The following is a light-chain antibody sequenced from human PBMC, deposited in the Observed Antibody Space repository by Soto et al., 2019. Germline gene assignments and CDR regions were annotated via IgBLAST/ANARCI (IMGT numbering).Light chain of an antibody. Sequence: DIQMTQSPSSPSASVGDRVTITCQASQDIQNYINWYQHTPGKAPKLLIFDASNLQPGVASRFSGRASGTDFFLTISSLHPEDFATYFCQQHHDFPYTFGQGTKVDIK. CDR3: QQHHDFPYT. V-gene: IGKV1-33*01. CDR1: QDIQNY. J-gene: IGKJ2*01. CDR2: DAS.